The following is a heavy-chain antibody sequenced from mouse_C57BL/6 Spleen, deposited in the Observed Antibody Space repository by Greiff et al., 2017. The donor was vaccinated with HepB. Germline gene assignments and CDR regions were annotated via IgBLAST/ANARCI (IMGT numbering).Heavy chain of an antibody. CDR3: ARSTSLYPFAY. Sequence: QVTLKESGPGILQSSQTLSLTCSFSGFSLSTSGMGVSWIRQPSGKGLEWLAHIYWDDDKRYNPSLKSRLTISKDTSRNQVFLKITSVDTADTATYYCARSTSLYPFAYWGQGTLVTVSA. CDR2: IYWDDDK. CDR1: GFSLSTSGMG. J-gene: IGHJ3*01. D-gene: IGHD1-3*01. V-gene: IGHV8-12*01.